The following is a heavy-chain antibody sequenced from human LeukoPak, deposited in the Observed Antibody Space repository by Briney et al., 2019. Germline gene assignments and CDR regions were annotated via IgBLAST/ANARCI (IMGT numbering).Heavy chain of an antibody. V-gene: IGHV4-39*01. Sequence: SETLSLTCTVSGGSISSNSYYWGWIRQPPGKGLEWIGSIYYSGSTYYNPSLKSRVTISVDTSKNQFSLKLSSVTAADTAVYYCAGLRDGYDLKGEKGFDYWGQGTLVTVSS. CDR1: GGSISSNSYY. CDR3: AGLRDGYDLKGEKGFDY. J-gene: IGHJ4*02. CDR2: IYYSGST. D-gene: IGHD5-24*01.